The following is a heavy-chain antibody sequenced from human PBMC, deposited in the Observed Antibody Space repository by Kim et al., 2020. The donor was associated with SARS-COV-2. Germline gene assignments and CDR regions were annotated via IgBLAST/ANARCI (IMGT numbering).Heavy chain of an antibody. D-gene: IGHD1-1*01. Sequence: TTDDAAAVKRRYTLSRDDSANTLYLQMNSQKTEDTAVYYCTTLTTEGVDFWGQGTLVTVSS. J-gene: IGHJ4*02. CDR3: TTLTTEGVDF. CDR2: TT. V-gene: IGHV3-15*05.